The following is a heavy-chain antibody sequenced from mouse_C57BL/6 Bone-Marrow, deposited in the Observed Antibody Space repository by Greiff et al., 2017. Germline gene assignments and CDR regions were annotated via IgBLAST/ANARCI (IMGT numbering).Heavy chain of an antibody. CDR1: GYAFSSSW. J-gene: IGHJ2*01. Sequence: QVQLQQSGPELVKPGASVKISCKASGYAFSSSWMNWVKQRPGKGLEWSGRIYPGDGDTNYNGKFKGKATLPADKSSSTASMHLSSLSSEDSTVYFCARFLTTYYYVDYWGQGTTLTVSS. D-gene: IGHD5-5*01. CDR3: ARFLTTYYYVDY. V-gene: IGHV1-82*01. CDR2: IYPGDGDT.